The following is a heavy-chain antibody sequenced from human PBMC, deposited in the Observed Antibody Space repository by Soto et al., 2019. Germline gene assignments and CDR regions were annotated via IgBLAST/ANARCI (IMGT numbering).Heavy chain of an antibody. CDR3: ARGHCSSTSRVYGLDV. J-gene: IGHJ6*02. Sequence: SVKVSCKASGGTFSSYAISWVRQAPGQGLEWMGGIIPIFGTANYAQKSQGRVTITADESTSTAYMELSSLRSEDTAVYYCARGHCSSTSRVYGLDVWGQGTTVTVSS. CDR2: IIPIFGTA. D-gene: IGHD2-2*01. CDR1: GGTFSSYA. V-gene: IGHV1-69*13.